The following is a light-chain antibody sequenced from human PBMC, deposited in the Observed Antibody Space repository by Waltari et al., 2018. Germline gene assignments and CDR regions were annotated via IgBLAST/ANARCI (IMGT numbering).Light chain of an antibody. V-gene: IGLV2-11*01. Sequence: QSALTQPRSVSGSPGQSVTISCTGTSNDVVGYNYVSWYQQHPDKAPKLIIYDINNRPSGVPDRFSGSKSCNTASLTISGLQAEDEADYYCCSYVGSNTYWVFGGGTKLTVL. CDR2: DIN. CDR1: SNDVVGYNY. J-gene: IGLJ3*02. CDR3: CSYVGSNTYWV.